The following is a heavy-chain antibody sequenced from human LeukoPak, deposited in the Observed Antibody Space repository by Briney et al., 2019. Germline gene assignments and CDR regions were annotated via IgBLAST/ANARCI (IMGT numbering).Heavy chain of an antibody. Sequence: PGGSLRLSCAASGFTFSSKWMHWVRQAPGNGLVWVSRIHKDGSSTTYADSVKGRFTISRDNAKNTLYLQMNSLRAEDTAMYYCAREAYGSGNYYSDYWGQGTLVTVSS. J-gene: IGHJ4*02. CDR1: GFTFSSKW. V-gene: IGHV3-74*01. D-gene: IGHD3-10*01. CDR2: IHKDGSST. CDR3: AREAYGSGNYYSDY.